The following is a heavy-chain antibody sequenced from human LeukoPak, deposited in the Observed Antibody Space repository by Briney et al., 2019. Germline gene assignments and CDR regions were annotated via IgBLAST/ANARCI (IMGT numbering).Heavy chain of an antibody. CDR3: ARAPYSSSWYDDAFDI. J-gene: IGHJ3*02. D-gene: IGHD6-13*01. V-gene: IGHV1-2*02. CDR1: GYNFIGYY. Sequence: ASVKVSCKASGYNFIGYYMYWVRQAPGQGLEWMGWINPNSGDTNYAQKFQGRVTMTRDTSISTAYMELRRLRSDDTAVYYCARAPYSSSWYDDAFDIWGQGTMVTVSS. CDR2: INPNSGDT.